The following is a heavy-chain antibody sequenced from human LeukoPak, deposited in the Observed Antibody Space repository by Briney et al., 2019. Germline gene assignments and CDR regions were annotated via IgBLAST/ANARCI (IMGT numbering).Heavy chain of an antibody. V-gene: IGHV4-34*01. D-gene: IGHD2-2*02. CDR3: ARAGYLSSTICYRYWFGP. Sequence: SETLSLTCAVYGGSFSGYYWSWIRQPPGKGLEWIGEFNHSGSTNYNPSLKSRVNISVAASKPQFSLNLSSVTCADTAVYFCARAGYLSSTICYRYWFGPWGQGTLVTVSS. J-gene: IGHJ5*02. CDR2: FNHSGST. CDR1: GGSFSGYY.